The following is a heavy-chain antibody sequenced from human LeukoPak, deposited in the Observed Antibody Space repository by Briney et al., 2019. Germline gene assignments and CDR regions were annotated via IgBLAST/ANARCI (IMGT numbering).Heavy chain of an antibody. CDR2: ISYDGSNK. CDR1: GFTFSNYG. V-gene: IGHV3-30*18. Sequence: GGSLRLSCAASGFTFSNYGIHSVRQAPGPGLEWVAVISYDGSNKYYAESVKGRFTISRDNSKNTLYLQMNSLRAEDTAVYYCAKGYGFDSSGSEHYFENWGQGILVTVSS. CDR3: AKGYGFDSSGSEHYFEN. J-gene: IGHJ4*02. D-gene: IGHD3-22*01.